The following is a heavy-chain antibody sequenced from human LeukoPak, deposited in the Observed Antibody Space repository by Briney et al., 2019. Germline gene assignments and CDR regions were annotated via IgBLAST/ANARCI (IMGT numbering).Heavy chain of an antibody. Sequence: GGSLRLSSAASGFTFSIYAMSWVRQAPGKGLEWVSAISGSGGSTYYADSVKGRFTISRDNSKNTLYLQMNSLRAEDTAVYYCAKVRSALPFGWGQGTLVTVSS. CDR3: AKVRSALPFG. CDR2: ISGSGGST. V-gene: IGHV3-23*01. CDR1: GFTFSIYA. D-gene: IGHD3-3*01. J-gene: IGHJ4*02.